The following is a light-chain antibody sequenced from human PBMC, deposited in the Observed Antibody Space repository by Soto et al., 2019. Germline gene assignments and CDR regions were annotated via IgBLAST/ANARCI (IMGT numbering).Light chain of an antibody. CDR3: SSYSGCSPLYD. J-gene: IGLJ1*01. Sequence: SALTQLASVSGYPGQSINIYCTGTSSNIRAYNRLSCYQPHPSTAPKLCIYFVSCRSSVLSNRFSGSMSCNSASLSISSLQADDEADYFSSSYSGCSPLYDFRTGTTATVL. CDR1: SSNIRAYNR. V-gene: IGLV2-14*03. CDR2: FVS.